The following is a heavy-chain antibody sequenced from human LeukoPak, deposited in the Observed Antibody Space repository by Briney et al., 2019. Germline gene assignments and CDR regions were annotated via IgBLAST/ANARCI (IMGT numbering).Heavy chain of an antibody. D-gene: IGHD2-2*01. J-gene: IGHJ6*03. CDR3: ARRSGDIVVVPGASTTKYYYYYMDV. Sequence: ASVKVSCKASGYTFTGYYMHWVRQAPGQGLEWMGWINPNSGGTNYAQKFQGRVTMTRDTSISTAYMELSRLRSDDTAVYYCARRSGDIVVVPGASTTKYYYYYMDVWGKGTTVTVSS. CDR2: INPNSGGT. CDR1: GYTFTGYY. V-gene: IGHV1-2*02.